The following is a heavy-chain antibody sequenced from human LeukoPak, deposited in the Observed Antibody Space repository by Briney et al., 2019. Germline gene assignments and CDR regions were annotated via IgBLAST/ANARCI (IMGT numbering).Heavy chain of an antibody. D-gene: IGHD3-22*01. CDR3: AKGLYDSSGYANFDY. CDR2: ISGSGGST. V-gene: IGHV3-23*01. J-gene: IGHJ4*02. CDR1: GFTFSSYA. Sequence: GGSLRLSCAASGFTFSSYAMSWVRQAPGKGLEWVSAISGSGGSTYYADSVKGRFTISRDNSKNTLYPQMNSLRAEDTAVYYCAKGLYDSSGYANFDYWGQGTLVTVSS.